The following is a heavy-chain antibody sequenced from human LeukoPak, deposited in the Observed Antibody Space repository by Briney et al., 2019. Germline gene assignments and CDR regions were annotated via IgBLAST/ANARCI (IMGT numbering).Heavy chain of an antibody. D-gene: IGHD3-22*01. J-gene: IGHJ5*02. CDR3: ATDFYDST. CDR1: SFTFSNAW. Sequence: PGGSLRLSCAASSFTFSNAWMNWVRQAPGKGLEWVGRIRSNSDGGTIDYAAPVKGRFTLSRDDSKTTLYLQMNSLQTEDTAVYYCATDFYDSTWGQGTLVTVSS. V-gene: IGHV3-15*07. CDR2: IRSNSDGGTI.